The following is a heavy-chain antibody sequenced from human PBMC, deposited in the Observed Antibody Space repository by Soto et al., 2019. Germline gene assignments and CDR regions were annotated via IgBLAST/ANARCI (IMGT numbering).Heavy chain of an antibody. J-gene: IGHJ3*01. D-gene: IGHD6-19*01. CDR3: VYMPTQQWMSFSV. CDR2: IYWDGDK. Sequence: QIILKESGPTLVKPTQTLTLTCNFSGFSLSTTSVGVGWIRQPPGKALEWLALIYWDGDKRYSPSQKRRLTITKDTSKHQVVLTMTNMDPVDTGTYYCVYMPTQQWMSFSVWGQGTMVTVSS. V-gene: IGHV2-5*04. CDR1: GFSLSTTSVG.